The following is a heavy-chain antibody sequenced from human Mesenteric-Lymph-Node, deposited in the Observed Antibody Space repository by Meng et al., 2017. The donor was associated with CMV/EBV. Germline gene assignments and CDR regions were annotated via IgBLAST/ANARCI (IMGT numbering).Heavy chain of an antibody. CDR2: IKPKDGGT. Sequence: CKASGYPFTDYFVHWVRQAPGQGLEWMAWIKPKDGGTNFAQKFQGRVTLTRDTSISAAYMELIRLTADDTAVYYCARGHDTGYVDPWGQGTLVTVSS. CDR1: GYPFTDYF. CDR3: ARGHDTGYVDP. D-gene: IGHD3-16*01. V-gene: IGHV1-2*02. J-gene: IGHJ5*01.